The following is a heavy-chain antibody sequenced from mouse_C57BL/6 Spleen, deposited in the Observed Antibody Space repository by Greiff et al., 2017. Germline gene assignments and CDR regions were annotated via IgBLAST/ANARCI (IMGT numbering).Heavy chain of an antibody. J-gene: IGHJ2*01. CDR3: ARGRDGYPDY. D-gene: IGHD2-3*01. V-gene: IGHV1-81*01. CDR1: GYTFTSYG. Sequence: VQLQQSGAELARPGASVKLSCKASGYTFTSYGISWVKQRAGQGLEWIGEIYPRSGNTYYNEKFKGKATLTADKSSSTAYMKLRSLTSEASAVYCCARGRDGYPDYWGQGTTLTVAS. CDR2: IYPRSGNT.